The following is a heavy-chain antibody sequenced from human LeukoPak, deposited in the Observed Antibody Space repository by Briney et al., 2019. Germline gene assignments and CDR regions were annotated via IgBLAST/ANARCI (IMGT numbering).Heavy chain of an antibody. J-gene: IGHJ4*02. CDR1: GGSISSSSYY. Sequence: SETLSLTCTVSGGSISSSSYYWGWIRQPPGKGLEWIGYIYYSGSTNYNPSLKSRVTISVDTSKNQFSLKLSSVTAADTAVYYCARDSSFDYWGQGTLVTVSS. CDR3: ARDSSFDY. V-gene: IGHV4-61*05. D-gene: IGHD6-6*01. CDR2: IYYSGST.